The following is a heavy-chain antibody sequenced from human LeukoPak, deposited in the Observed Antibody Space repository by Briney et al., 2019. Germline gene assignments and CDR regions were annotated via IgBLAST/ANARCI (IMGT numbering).Heavy chain of an antibody. V-gene: IGHV5-51*01. CDR3: ARLYGDYAFDY. CDR1: GGSISSYY. J-gene: IGHJ4*02. CDR2: IYPGDSDT. Sequence: ETLSLTCTVSGGSISSYYWSWIRQPPGKGLEWMGIIYPGDSDTRYSPSFQGQVTISADKSISTAYLQWSSLKASDTAMYYCARLYGDYAFDYWGQGTLVTVSS. D-gene: IGHD4-17*01.